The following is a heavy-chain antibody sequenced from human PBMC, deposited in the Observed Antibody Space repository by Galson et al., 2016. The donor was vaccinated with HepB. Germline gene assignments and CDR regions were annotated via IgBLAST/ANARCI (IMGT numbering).Heavy chain of an antibody. D-gene: IGHD1-7*01. CDR1: GFTFSSHN. Sequence: SLRLSCAASGFTFSSHNLNWVRQAPRKGLEWVSYISASGGVHYADSVKGRFTMSRDNANYSVYLQMNSLRAEDTAVYYCARVGADWNYVFDSWGQGTLVTVSS. J-gene: IGHJ4*02. V-gene: IGHV3-48*01. CDR3: ARVGADWNYVFDS. CDR2: ISASGGV.